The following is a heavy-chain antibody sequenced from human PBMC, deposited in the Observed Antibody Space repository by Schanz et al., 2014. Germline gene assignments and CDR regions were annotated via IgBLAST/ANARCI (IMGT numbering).Heavy chain of an antibody. CDR1: GFIVRSNY. Sequence: EVQLVESGGGLVQPGGSLRLSCAVSGFIVRSNYMTWVRQAPGKGLEWVSFVHPGGSTYYPDSVKGRFTISRDNSKNTVYLQMNSLRPGDTAVYYCARESSNDIVLVPGAVFDHWGQGILXTVSS. CDR2: VHPGGST. V-gene: IGHV3-66*02. J-gene: IGHJ4*02. CDR3: ARESSNDIVLVPGAVFDH. D-gene: IGHD2-2*01.